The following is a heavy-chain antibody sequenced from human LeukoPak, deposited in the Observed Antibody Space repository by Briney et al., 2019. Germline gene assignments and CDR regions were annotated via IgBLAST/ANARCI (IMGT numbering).Heavy chain of an antibody. D-gene: IGHD3-10*01. CDR3: ASHTMVRGVVGYY. CDR2: IYYSGST. CDR1: GGSISSGGYY. J-gene: IGHJ4*02. V-gene: IGHV4-31*03. Sequence: SQTLSLTCTVSGGSISSGGYYWSWLRQHPGKGLEWIGYIYYSGSTYYNPSLKSRVTISVDTSKNQFSLKLSSVTAADTAVYYCASHTMVRGVVGYYWGQGTLVTVSS.